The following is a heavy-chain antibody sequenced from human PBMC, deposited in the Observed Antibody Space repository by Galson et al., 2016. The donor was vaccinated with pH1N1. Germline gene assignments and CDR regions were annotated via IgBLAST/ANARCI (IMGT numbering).Heavy chain of an antibody. CDR3: ASPRPLLRYFDWLLPGGLDY. V-gene: IGHV7-4-1*02. D-gene: IGHD3-9*01. J-gene: IGHJ4*02. CDR2: INTNTGNP. Sequence: SVKVSRKASGYTFTSYAMNWVRQAPGQGLEWMGWINTNTGNPTYAQGFTGRFVFSLDTSDSTTYLHISSLKAEDTAVYYCASPRPLLRYFDWLLPGGLDYWGQGTLVTVSS. CDR1: GYTFTSYA.